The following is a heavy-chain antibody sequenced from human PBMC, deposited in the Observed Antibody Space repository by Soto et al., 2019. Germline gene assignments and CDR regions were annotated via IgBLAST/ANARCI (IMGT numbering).Heavy chain of an antibody. D-gene: IGHD2-2*01. J-gene: IGHJ5*02. CDR1: GGSISSGGYS. CDR2: IYHSGST. Sequence: QLQLQESGSGLVKPSQTLSLTCAVSGGSISSGGYSWSWIRQPPGKGLGWIGYIYHSGSTYYNPSLTGGVPLSGDRAKNQFSLKLSSVTAADTAVYYCARVPDRWGPGTLVTVSS. V-gene: IGHV4-30-2*01. CDR3: ARVPDR.